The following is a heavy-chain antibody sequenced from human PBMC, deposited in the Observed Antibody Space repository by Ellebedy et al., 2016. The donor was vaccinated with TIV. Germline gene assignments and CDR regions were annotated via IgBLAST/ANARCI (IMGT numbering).Heavy chain of an antibody. CDR3: SRAPGDNWFDP. J-gene: IGHJ5*02. Sequence: GESLKISCAASGFTFSTYWMHSVRQAPGKGLVWVSRINSDGSSTTYADSVKGRFTISRDNAKNTLYLQMNSLRAEDTAVYYCSRAPGDNWFDPWGQGTLVTVSS. CDR2: INSDGSST. D-gene: IGHD7-27*01. V-gene: IGHV3-74*01. CDR1: GFTFSTYW.